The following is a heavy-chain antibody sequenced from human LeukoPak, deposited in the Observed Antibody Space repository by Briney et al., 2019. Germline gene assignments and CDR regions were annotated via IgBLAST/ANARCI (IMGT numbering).Heavy chain of an antibody. CDR2: IYHDGST. V-gene: IGHV4-59*12. D-gene: IGHD2-8*01. CDR3: ASNGYYCIEV. Sequence: PSETLSLTCTVSGGSISSYYWSWLRQPAGKGLEWIGEIYHDGSTNYNPSLKSRVTISVDKSKSQFSLRLTSVTAADTAVYYCASNGYYCIEVWGNGTTATVSS. CDR1: GGSISSYY. J-gene: IGHJ6*03.